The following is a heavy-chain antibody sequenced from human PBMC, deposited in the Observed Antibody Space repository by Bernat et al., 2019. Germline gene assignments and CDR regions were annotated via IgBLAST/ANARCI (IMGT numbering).Heavy chain of an antibody. CDR2: IWYDGSNK. V-gene: IGHV3-33*01. CDR1: GFTFSSYG. Sequence: QVQLVESGGGVVQPGGSLRLSCAASGFTFSSYGMHWVRQAPGKGLEWVAVIWYDGSNKYYADSVKGRFTISRDNSKNTLYLQMNSLRAEDTAVYYCALDSSSSDYFDYWGQGTLVTVSS. J-gene: IGHJ4*02. CDR3: ALDSSSSDYFDY. D-gene: IGHD6-6*01.